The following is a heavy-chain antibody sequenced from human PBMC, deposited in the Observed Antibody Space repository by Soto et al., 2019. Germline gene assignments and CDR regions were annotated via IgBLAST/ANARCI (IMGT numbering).Heavy chain of an antibody. CDR3: TRDELTIYYWCFDL. D-gene: IGHD4-17*01. CDR2: IKSKTDGGTT. Sequence: GGSLRLSCAASGFTFSNALMNWVRQAPGKGLEWVGRIKSKTDGGTTDYAAPVKGRFTISRDDSKNTLYLQMNSLKTEDTAVYYCTRDELTIYYWCFDLWGRGTLVTVSS. J-gene: IGHJ2*01. V-gene: IGHV3-15*07. CDR1: GFTFSNAL.